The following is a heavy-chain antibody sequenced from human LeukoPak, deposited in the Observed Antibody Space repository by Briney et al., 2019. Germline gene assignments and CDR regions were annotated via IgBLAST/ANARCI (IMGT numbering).Heavy chain of an antibody. D-gene: IGHD2-15*01. Sequence: PGGSLRLSCAASGFTFSSYWMSWVRQAPGTGLEWVANIKQDGSEKYYVDSVKGRFTISGDNAKNSLYLQMNSLRAEDKAVYYCGRGVFRGGTCYLPGYWGQGTLVTVSS. V-gene: IGHV3-7*04. CDR3: GRGVFRGGTCYLPGY. J-gene: IGHJ4*02. CDR1: GFTFSSYW. CDR2: IKQDGSEK.